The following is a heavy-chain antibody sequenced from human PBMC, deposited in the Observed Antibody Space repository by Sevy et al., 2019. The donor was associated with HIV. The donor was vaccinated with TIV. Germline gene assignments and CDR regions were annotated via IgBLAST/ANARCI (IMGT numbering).Heavy chain of an antibody. J-gene: IGHJ4*02. CDR3: GRGDGTGRDFDY. CDR1: GYTFNNYY. Sequence: ASVKVSCKASGYTFNNYYLHWVRQAPGQGLEWMGVINPSSISTLYAQKFQGRVTMTRDTSTSTVYLELSRLRSEDTAMYYCGRGDGTGRDFDYWGQGTLVTVSS. D-gene: IGHD6-13*01. CDR2: INPSSIST. V-gene: IGHV1-46*03.